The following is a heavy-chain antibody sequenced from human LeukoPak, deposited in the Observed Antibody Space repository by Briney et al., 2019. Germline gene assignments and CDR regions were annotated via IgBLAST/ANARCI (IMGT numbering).Heavy chain of an antibody. V-gene: IGHV1-69*06. CDR1: GGTFSSYA. D-gene: IGHD4-17*01. CDR3: AREDVRVTTYINYYYYMDV. CDR2: IIPIFGTA. J-gene: IGHJ6*03. Sequence: GSSVKVPCKASGGTFSSYAISWVRQAPGQGLEWMGGIIPIFGTANYAQKFQGRVTITADKSTSTAYMELSSLRSEDTAVYYCAREDVRVTTYINYYYYMDVWGKGTTVTVSS.